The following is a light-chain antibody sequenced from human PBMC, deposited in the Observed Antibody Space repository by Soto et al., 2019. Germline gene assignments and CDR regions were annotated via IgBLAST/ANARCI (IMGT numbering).Light chain of an antibody. CDR2: DAS. CDR1: QSVSSSY. CDR3: QQYGTSPFA. Sequence: EIVLTQSPGTLSLSPGERATLSCRASQSVSSSYLAWYQQKPGQAPRLLIYDASSRATGIPDRFSGSGSGTDFTLTISRLEPEDFVMYYCQQYGTSPFAFGPGTKVDVK. J-gene: IGKJ3*01. V-gene: IGKV3-20*01.